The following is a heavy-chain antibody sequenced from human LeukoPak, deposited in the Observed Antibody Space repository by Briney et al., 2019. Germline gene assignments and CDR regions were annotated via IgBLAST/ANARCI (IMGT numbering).Heavy chain of an antibody. CDR2: ISSSGSTI. V-gene: IGHV3-48*03. D-gene: IGHD4-23*01. Sequence: GGSLRLSCAPSGFTLSSYEMNWVRQAPGRGLEWVSYISSSGSTIYYADSVKGRFTISRDNAKNSLYWQMNSLRAEDTAVYYCASGPTVAVVYWGQGTLVTVSS. CDR3: ASGPTVAVVY. J-gene: IGHJ4*02. CDR1: GFTLSSYE.